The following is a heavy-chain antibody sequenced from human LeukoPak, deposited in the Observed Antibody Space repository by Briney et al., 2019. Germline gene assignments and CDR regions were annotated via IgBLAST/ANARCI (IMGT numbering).Heavy chain of an antibody. J-gene: IGHJ6*03. CDR1: GFTFSSYW. Sequence: GGSLRLSCAASGFTFSSYWMSWVRQAPGKGLEWVANIKQDGSEKYYVDSVKGRFTISRDNAKNTLYLQMNSLRAEDTAVYYCAKDGPVAAAGTYYYYYMDVWGKGTTVTVSS. CDR2: IKQDGSEK. CDR3: AKDGPVAAAGTYYYYYMDV. D-gene: IGHD6-13*01. V-gene: IGHV3-7*01.